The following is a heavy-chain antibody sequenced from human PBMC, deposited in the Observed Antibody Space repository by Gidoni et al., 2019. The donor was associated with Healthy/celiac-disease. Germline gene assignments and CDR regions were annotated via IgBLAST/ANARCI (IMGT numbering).Heavy chain of an antibody. V-gene: IGHV1-3*01. Sequence: QVQLVQSGAEVKKPGASVKVSCKASGYTFTSYSLHWVLQDPGQRLEWMGWINAGNGNTKYSQKFQGRVTITRETSASTAYMELSSLRSEDTAVYYCARGAYYYDSSGYYYDVLFDYWGQGTLVTVSS. CDR1: GYTFTSYS. CDR2: INAGNGNT. D-gene: IGHD3-22*01. CDR3: ARGAYYYDSSGYYYDVLFDY. J-gene: IGHJ4*02.